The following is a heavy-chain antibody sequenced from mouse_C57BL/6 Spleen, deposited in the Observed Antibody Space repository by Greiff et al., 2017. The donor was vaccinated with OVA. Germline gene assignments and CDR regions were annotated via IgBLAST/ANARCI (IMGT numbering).Heavy chain of an antibody. J-gene: IGHJ3*01. D-gene: IGHD2-4*01. V-gene: IGHV1-64*01. CDR2: IHPNSGST. CDR1: GYTFTSYW. CDR3: ADDYDDAWFAY. Sequence: QVQLQQPGAELVKPGASVKLSCKASGYTFTSYWMHWVKQRPGQGLEWIGMIHPNSGSTNYNEKFKSKATLTVDKSSSTAYMQLSSLTSEDSAVYNCADDYDDAWFAYWGQGTLVTVSA.